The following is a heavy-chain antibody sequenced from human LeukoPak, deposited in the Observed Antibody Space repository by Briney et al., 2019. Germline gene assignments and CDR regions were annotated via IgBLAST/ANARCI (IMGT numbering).Heavy chain of an antibody. J-gene: IGHJ4*02. CDR2: IGMSSGTI. V-gene: IGHV3-48*02. Sequence: GGSLTLSCAASGLTFSSYAVNWVRQAPGKGLEWLSYIGMSSGTINYADSVKGRFTISRDNAKNSLSLQMNSLRDEDTAVYYCARSREFDSWGQGTLVTVSA. CDR3: ARSREFDS. D-gene: IGHD5-24*01. CDR1: GLTFSSYA.